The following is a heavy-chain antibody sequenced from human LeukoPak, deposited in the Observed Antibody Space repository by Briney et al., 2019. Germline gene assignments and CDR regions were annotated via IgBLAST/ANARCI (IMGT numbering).Heavy chain of an antibody. D-gene: IGHD4-17*01. J-gene: IGHJ5*02. CDR2: IMPLFGTA. CDR1: GGTFNNSA. CDR3: ARDVHGDYGSGWFDP. Sequence: SVKVSCKTSGGTFNNSAISWVRQAPGQGPEWLGGIMPLFGTAGYAQKFQGRVTITKDESTRTVYLELTSLTSDDTAVYYCARDVHGDYGSGWFDPWGQGTLVSVSS. V-gene: IGHV1-69*05.